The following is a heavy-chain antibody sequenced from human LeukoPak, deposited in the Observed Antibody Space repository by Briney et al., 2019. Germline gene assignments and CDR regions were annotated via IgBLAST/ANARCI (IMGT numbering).Heavy chain of an antibody. CDR1: GGSFSSYY. J-gene: IGHJ3*02. Sequence: SETLSLTCTVSGGSFSSYYWGWIRQPPGKGLEWIGSIYHSGSPYYNPSLKSRVTISVDTSKNQFSLKLSSVTAADTAVYYCARGNCSGGSCYVKGSFDIWGQGTMVTVSS. V-gene: IGHV4-39*01. CDR3: ARGNCSGGSCYVKGSFDI. D-gene: IGHD2-15*01. CDR2: IYHSGSP.